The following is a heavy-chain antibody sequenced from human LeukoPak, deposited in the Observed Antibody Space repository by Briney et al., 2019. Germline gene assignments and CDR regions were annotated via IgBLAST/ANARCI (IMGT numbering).Heavy chain of an antibody. V-gene: IGHV1-8*03. Sequence: GASVKVSCKASGYTFTGYYMHWVRQAPGQGLEWMGWMNPNSGNTGYAQKFQGRVTITRNTSISTAYMELSSLRSEDTAVYYCARGRAVGYDFWSGYKPYYYYYYMDVWGKGTTVTVSS. J-gene: IGHJ6*03. CDR3: ARGRAVGYDFWSGYKPYYYYYYMDV. D-gene: IGHD3-3*01. CDR1: GYTFTGYY. CDR2: MNPNSGNT.